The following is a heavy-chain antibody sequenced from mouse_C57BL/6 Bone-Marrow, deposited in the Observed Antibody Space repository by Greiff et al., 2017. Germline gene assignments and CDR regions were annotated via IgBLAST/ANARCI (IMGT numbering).Heavy chain of an antibody. CDR1: GFTFSSYA. D-gene: IGHD1-1*01. CDR3: TRDRNPNYYGSTYWYFDV. Sequence: EVMLVESGEGLVKPGGSLKLSCAASGFTFSSYAMSWVRQTPEKRLEWVAYISSGGDYIYYADTVKGRFTISRDNARNTLYLQMSSLKSEDTAMYYCTRDRNPNYYGSTYWYFDVWGTGTTVTVSS. CDR2: ISSGGDYI. J-gene: IGHJ1*03. V-gene: IGHV5-9-1*02.